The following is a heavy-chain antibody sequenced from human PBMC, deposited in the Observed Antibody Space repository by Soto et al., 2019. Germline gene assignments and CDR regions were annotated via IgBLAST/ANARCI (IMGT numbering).Heavy chain of an antibody. Sequence: QVQLQESGPGLVKPSETLSLTCTVSGGSISSYYWSWIRQPPGKGLEWIGYIYYSVSTNYNPSLKSRVTISVDTSKNQFSLKLSSVTAADTAVYYCARRYGALFDYWGQGTLVTVSS. CDR2: IYYSVST. J-gene: IGHJ4*02. CDR3: ARRYGALFDY. V-gene: IGHV4-59*08. D-gene: IGHD4-17*01. CDR1: GGSISSYY.